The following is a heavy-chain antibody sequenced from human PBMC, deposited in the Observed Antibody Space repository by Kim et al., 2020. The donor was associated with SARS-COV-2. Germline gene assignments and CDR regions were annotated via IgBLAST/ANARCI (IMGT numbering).Heavy chain of an antibody. Sequence: SETLSLTCTVSGGTISSYYWSWIRLPPGKGLEWIGYIYYSGSTNYNPSLKSRVTISVDTSKNQFSLKLSSVTAADTAVYYCASAMNYYYYGMDVWGQGTTVTVSS. V-gene: IGHV4-59*01. D-gene: IGHD5-18*01. CDR2: IYYSGST. CDR1: GGTISSYY. J-gene: IGHJ6*02. CDR3: ASAMNYYYYGMDV.